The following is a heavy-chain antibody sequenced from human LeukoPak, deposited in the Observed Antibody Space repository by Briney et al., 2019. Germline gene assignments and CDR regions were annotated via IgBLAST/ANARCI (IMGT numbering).Heavy chain of an antibody. J-gene: IGHJ5*02. D-gene: IGHD1-26*01. Sequence: SETLSLTCAVYGGSFSGYYRSWIRQPPGKGLEWIGEINHNGSTNYNPPLKSRVTISVDTSKNQFSLKLSSVTAADTAVYYCARGSIVGATKWFDPWGQGTLVTVSS. CDR1: GGSFSGYY. CDR2: INHNGST. CDR3: ARGSIVGATKWFDP. V-gene: IGHV4-34*01.